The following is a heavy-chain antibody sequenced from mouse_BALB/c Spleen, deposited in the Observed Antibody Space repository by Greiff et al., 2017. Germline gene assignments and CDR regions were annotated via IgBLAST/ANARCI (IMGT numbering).Heavy chain of an antibody. D-gene: IGHD1-1*01. CDR1: GYTFTSYW. CDR2: INPSTGYT. J-gene: IGHJ2*01. CDR3: ARSSSYYFDY. Sequence: QVQLQQSGAELAKPGASVKMSCKASGYTFTSYWMHWVKQRPGQGLEWIGYINPSTGYTEYNQKFKDKATLTADKSSSTAYMQLSSLTSEDSAVYYCARSSSYYFDYWGQGTTLTVSS. V-gene: IGHV1-7*01.